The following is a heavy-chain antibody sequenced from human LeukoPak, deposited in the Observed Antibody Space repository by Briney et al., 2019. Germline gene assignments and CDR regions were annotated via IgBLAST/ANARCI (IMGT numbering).Heavy chain of an antibody. J-gene: IGHJ5*02. CDR1: GFTFSSYA. Sequence: GGSLRLSCAASGFTFSSYAMSWVRQAPGKGLEWVAFILFDGSKKYFVDSVKGRFTISRDNSNNAVSLQMNNLRTEDTAMYYCARAVVRGVYWFDPWGQGTLVTVSS. CDR3: ARAVVRGVYWFDP. CDR2: ILFDGSKK. D-gene: IGHD3-10*01. V-gene: IGHV3-30*02.